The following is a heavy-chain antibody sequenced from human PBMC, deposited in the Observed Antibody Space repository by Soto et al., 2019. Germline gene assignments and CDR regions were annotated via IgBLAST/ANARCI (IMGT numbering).Heavy chain of an antibody. J-gene: IGHJ3*02. Sequence: GGSLRLSCAASGFTFSSYAMSWVRQAPGKGLEWVSAISGSGGSKYYADSVKGRFTISRDNSKNKLYLQMNSLRAEDTAVYYCAKTSEIAVAGAFDIWGQGTMVTVSS. CDR2: ISGSGGSK. CDR1: GFTFSSYA. V-gene: IGHV3-23*01. CDR3: AKTSEIAVAGAFDI. D-gene: IGHD6-19*01.